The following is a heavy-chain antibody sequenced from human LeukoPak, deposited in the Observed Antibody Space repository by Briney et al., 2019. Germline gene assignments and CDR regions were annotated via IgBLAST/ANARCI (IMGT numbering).Heavy chain of an antibody. CDR2: IYYSGST. D-gene: IGHD6-25*01. J-gene: IGHJ3*02. Sequence: SETLSLTCTVSGGSISSYYWSWIRQPPGKGLEWIGYIYYSGSTNYNPSLKSRVTISIDTSKNQFSLKLTSVTAADTAVYYCARDESGAFDIWGQGTMVTVSS. CDR3: ARDESGAFDI. V-gene: IGHV4-59*01. CDR1: GGSISSYY.